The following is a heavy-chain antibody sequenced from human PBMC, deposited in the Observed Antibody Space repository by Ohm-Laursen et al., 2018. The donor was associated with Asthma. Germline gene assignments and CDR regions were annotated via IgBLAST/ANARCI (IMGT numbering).Heavy chain of an antibody. D-gene: IGHD3-22*01. CDR2: IIPIFGTA. CDR3: ARDQLSSDYYDSSGYYRYFQH. Sequence: GASVKVSCKASGGTFSSYAISWVRQAPGQGLEWMGGIIPIFGTANYAQKFQGRVTMTRDTSTSTVYMELSSLRSEDTAVYYCARDQLSSDYYDSSGYYRYFQHWGQGTLVTVSS. J-gene: IGHJ1*01. CDR1: GGTFSSYA. V-gene: IGHV1-69*05.